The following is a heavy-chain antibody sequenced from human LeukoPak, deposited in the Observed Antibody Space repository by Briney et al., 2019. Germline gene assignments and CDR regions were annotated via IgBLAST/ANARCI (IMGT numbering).Heavy chain of an antibody. J-gene: IGHJ4*02. CDR3: ATYVPTPRRGLDY. Sequence: GGSLRLSCAASGFTFNNYYMTWVRQAPGKGLEWVARIKLDGSEESYVDSVKGRFTISGDSAKNSLFLQMTSLRAEDTAVYYCATYVPTPRRGLDYWGQGTLVTVSS. D-gene: IGHD3-10*01. V-gene: IGHV3-7*01. CDR2: IKLDGSEE. CDR1: GFTFNNYY.